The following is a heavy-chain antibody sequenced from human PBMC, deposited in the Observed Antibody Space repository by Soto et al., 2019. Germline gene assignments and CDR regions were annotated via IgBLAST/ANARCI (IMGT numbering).Heavy chain of an antibody. CDR2: ISAYNGNT. V-gene: IGHV1-18*01. CDR1: GYTFTSYG. CDR3: ARDSWQQLAVDFDY. D-gene: IGHD6-13*01. Sequence: ASVKVSCKASGYTFTSYGISWVRQAPGQGLEWMGWISAYNGNTNYAQKLQGRVTMTTDTSTSTAYMELRSLRSDDTAVYYCARDSWQQLAVDFDYWGQGTLVTVSS. J-gene: IGHJ4*02.